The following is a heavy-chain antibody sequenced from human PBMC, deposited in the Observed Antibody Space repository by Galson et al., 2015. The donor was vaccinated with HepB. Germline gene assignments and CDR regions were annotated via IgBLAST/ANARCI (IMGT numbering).Heavy chain of an antibody. CDR1: GGTFSSFG. CDR2: IIPLFGTI. Sequence: SVKVSCKASGGTFSSFGISWVRQAPGQGLEWMGGIIPLFGTINYAQKLQGRVTITADKSTSTAYMELSSLRSEDTAVYYCARAVRFLEWSRHMDVWGQGTPVTVSS. V-gene: IGHV1-69*06. D-gene: IGHD3-3*01. J-gene: IGHJ6*02. CDR3: ARAVRFLEWSRHMDV.